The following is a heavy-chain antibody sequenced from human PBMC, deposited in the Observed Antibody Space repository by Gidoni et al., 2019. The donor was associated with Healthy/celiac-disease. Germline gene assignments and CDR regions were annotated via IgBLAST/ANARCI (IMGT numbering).Heavy chain of an antibody. J-gene: IGHJ2*01. Sequence: EVQLVESGGGLVKPGGSLRLSCAASGFTFSSYSMNWVRQAPGKGLEWVSSISSSSSYIYYADSVKGRFTISRDNANNSLYLQMNSLRAEDTAVYYCARVRVIVVSYFDLWGRGTLVTVSS. V-gene: IGHV3-21*01. CDR1: GFTFSSYS. D-gene: IGHD3-22*01. CDR3: ARVRVIVVSYFDL. CDR2: ISSSSSYI.